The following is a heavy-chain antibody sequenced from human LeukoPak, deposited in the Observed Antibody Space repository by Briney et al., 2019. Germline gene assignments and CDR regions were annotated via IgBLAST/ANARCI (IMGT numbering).Heavy chain of an antibody. J-gene: IGHJ4*02. Sequence: PGGSLRLSCAASGFTFSSYAMSWVRQAPGKGLEWVSTISAAGGITYYADSVKGRFTIPRDNLKNTLFLQMSSLRAEDTAVYYCAGYYCSSGTCRKYLDYWGQGTLVTVSS. CDR2: ISAAGGIT. CDR1: GFTFSSYA. CDR3: AGYYCSSGTCRKYLDY. D-gene: IGHD2-15*01. V-gene: IGHV3-23*01.